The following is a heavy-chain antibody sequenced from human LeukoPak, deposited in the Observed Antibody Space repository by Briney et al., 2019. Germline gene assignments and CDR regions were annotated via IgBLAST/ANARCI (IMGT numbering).Heavy chain of an antibody. Sequence: SVKVSCKASGGTFSSFALIWVRQAPGQGLEWMGGIIPFSGTAKYAQTFQGRVTFTADESTATAYMELDNLRSDDTAVYYCAREVATITVAAAGGIDYWGQGTLVTVSS. V-gene: IGHV1-69*13. CDR3: AREVATITVAAAGGIDY. J-gene: IGHJ4*02. CDR1: GGTFSSFA. D-gene: IGHD5-12*01. CDR2: IIPFSGTA.